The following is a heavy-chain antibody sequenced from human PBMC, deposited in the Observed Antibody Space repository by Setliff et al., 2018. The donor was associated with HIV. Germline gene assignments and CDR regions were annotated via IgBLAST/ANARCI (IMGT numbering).Heavy chain of an antibody. CDR3: ARHKTNYDFYAFDV. V-gene: IGHV4-39*01. Sequence: SETLSLTCTVSGGSFSSSTYSWGWIRQPPGMGLEWIGSIHSSGTTDYNPSLKSRVAMSVDTSRSQFSLKLRSVTAADTAVYYCARHKTNYDFYAFDVWGQGTMVAV. D-gene: IGHD3-3*01. CDR2: IHSSGTT. J-gene: IGHJ3*01. CDR1: GGSFSSSTYS.